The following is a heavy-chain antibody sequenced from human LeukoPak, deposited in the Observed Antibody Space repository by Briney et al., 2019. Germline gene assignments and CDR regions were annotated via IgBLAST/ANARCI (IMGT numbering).Heavy chain of an antibody. Sequence: PSETLSLTCTVSGGSISSYYWSWIRQPPGKGLELIGYISVCGYGNSNPSLDSRVTISVDTSKNQFSLKLTSVTAADTAVYYCARAKDFGVVTSFDYWGQGTLVTVSS. D-gene: IGHD3-3*01. V-gene: IGHV4-59*01. J-gene: IGHJ4*02. CDR2: ISVCGYG. CDR1: GGSISSYY. CDR3: ARAKDFGVVTSFDY.